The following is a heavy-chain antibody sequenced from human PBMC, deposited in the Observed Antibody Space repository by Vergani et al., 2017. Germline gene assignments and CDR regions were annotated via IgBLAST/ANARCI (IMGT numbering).Heavy chain of an antibody. CDR1: GFTFSSYA. J-gene: IGHJ6*02. V-gene: IGHV3-23*01. D-gene: IGHD2-21*01. Sequence: EVQLLESGGNLIQPGGSLRLSCGASGFTFSSYAMTWVRLAPGKGLQWVSAISGSGGNTFYTASVKGRFTISRDNSKDTLYLQMNSLRVEDTAIYYCAKARDPNCKGGNCYSYYYGLDPGAKGPRSPSP. CDR2: ISGSGGNT. CDR3: AKARDPNCKGGNCYSYYYGLDP.